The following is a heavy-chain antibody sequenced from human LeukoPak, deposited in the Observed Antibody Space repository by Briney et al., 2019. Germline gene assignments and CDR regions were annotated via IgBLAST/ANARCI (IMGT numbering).Heavy chain of an antibody. V-gene: IGHV3-30*01. J-gene: IGHJ4*02. CDR2: ISFVGRNK. CDR3: ASANYFDSSGYF. CDR1: GFTFCSYS. D-gene: IGHD3-22*01. Sequence: GRSLRLSCAACGFTFCSYSTHWVRQAPGEGREWVALISFVGRNKNYADSVRGRFTISRDNSKNMLYLQMNTLRAEDTAVYYCASANYFDSSGYFWGQGTLVTVSS.